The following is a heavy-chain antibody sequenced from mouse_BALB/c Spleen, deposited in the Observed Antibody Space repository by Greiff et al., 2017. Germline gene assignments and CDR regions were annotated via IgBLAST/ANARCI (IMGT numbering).Heavy chain of an antibody. CDR3: AIVITSWYFDV. J-gene: IGHJ1*01. D-gene: IGHD1-1*01. CDR2: ISSGGST. Sequence: EVMLVESGGGLVKPGGSLKLSCAASGFTFSSYAMSWVRQTPEKRLEWVASISSGGSTYYPDSVKGRFTISRDNARNILYLQMSSLRSEDTAMYYCAIVITSWYFDVWGAGTTVTVSS. CDR1: GFTFSSYA. V-gene: IGHV5-6-5*01.